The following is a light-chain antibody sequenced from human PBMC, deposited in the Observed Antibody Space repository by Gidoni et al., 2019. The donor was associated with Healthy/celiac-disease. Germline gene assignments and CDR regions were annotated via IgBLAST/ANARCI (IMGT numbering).Light chain of an antibody. J-gene: IGKJ4*01. CDR3: QHFGN. Sequence: EIVLTPSPGTLSLSPGQSATLSSSQSISSSQLPWYQQKPGQAPRPLMYGASSRATGIPDRFSGSGSGTDFTLTISRLEPEDFAVYYCQHFGNFGGGTKVE. CDR2: GAS. V-gene: IGKV3-20*01. CDR1: QSISSSQ.